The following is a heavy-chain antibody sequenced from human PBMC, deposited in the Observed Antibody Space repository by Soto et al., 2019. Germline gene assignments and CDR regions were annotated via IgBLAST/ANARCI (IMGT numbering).Heavy chain of an antibody. D-gene: IGHD6-19*01. CDR2: IWYDGSNK. CDR1: GFTFSSYG. J-gene: IGHJ6*04. CDR3: ARDTIAVAGDYYYYGMDV. Sequence: LRLSCAASGFTFSSYGMHWVRQAPGKGLEWVAVIWYDGSNKYYADSVKGRFTISRDNSKNTLYLQMNSLRAEDTAVYYCARDTIAVAGDYYYYGMDVSGKGTKGTV. V-gene: IGHV3-33*01.